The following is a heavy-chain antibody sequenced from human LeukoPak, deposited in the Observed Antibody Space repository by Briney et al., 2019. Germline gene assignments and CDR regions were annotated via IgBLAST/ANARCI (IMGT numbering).Heavy chain of an antibody. CDR2: INPNSGGT. V-gene: IGHV1-2*02. J-gene: IGHJ4*02. D-gene: IGHD3-22*01. CDR1: GYTFTGYY. Sequence: ASVKVSCKASGYTFTGYYMHWVRQAPGQGLEWMGWINPNSGGTNYAQKFQGRVTMTRDTSISTAYMELSRLRSDDTAVYYCARAHYYDSSGDWEYWGQGTLVTVSS. CDR3: ARAHYYDSSGDWEY.